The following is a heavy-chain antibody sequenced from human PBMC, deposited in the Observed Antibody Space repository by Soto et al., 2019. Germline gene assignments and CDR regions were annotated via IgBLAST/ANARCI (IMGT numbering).Heavy chain of an antibody. CDR1: GGSISSSNW. CDR2: IYHSGST. J-gene: IGHJ4*02. Sequence: ASETLSLTCAVSGGSISSSNWWSWVRQPPGKGLEWIGEIYHSGSTNYNPSLKSRVTISVDKSKNQFSLKLSSVTAADTAVYYCARESGGYYDSSGANAHFDYWGQGTLVTVSS. CDR3: ARESGGYYDSSGANAHFDY. V-gene: IGHV4-4*02. D-gene: IGHD3-22*01.